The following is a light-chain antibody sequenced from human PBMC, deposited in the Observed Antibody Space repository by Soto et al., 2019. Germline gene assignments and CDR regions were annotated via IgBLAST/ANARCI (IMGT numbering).Light chain of an antibody. V-gene: IGKV3-11*01. CDR1: QSVDSQ. CDR2: DAS. Sequence: EIVLTQSPVTLSLSPGERATLSCRAGQSVDSQLAWYQQKPGQAPRLLIYDASNRATGIPARFSGSGSGTGFTLTISSLEPEDFAVYYCQQRSSWPLTFGGGTKVEIK. J-gene: IGKJ4*01. CDR3: QQRSSWPLT.